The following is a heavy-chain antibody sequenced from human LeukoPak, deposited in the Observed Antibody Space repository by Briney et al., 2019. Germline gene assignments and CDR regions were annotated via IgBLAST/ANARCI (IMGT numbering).Heavy chain of an antibody. V-gene: IGHV3-7*03. CDR3: ATSRSFDY. Sequence: GGSLRLSCAASGFTFSNYYMSWVRQAPGKGLEWVASIKQDGSEKYYVDSVKGRFAISRDNAKNSLYLQMNSLRAEDTAVYYCATSRSFDYWGQGTLVTVSS. CDR1: GFTFSNYY. CDR2: IKQDGSEK. J-gene: IGHJ4*02.